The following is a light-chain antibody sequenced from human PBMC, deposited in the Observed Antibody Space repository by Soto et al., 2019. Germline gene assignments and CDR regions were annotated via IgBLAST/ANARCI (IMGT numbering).Light chain of an antibody. V-gene: IGLV2-14*01. CDR3: SSFTSGQSRWV. Sequence: QSALTQPASVSGSSGQSITISCIGTSSDVGGYNYVSWYQQYPSKAPKLMIYDVTNRPSWVSNRFSGSKSVNTASLTLSGLQAYDGVHYYCSSFTSGQSRWVLVGGTQLTV. CDR1: SSDVGGYNY. CDR2: DVT. J-gene: IGLJ3*02.